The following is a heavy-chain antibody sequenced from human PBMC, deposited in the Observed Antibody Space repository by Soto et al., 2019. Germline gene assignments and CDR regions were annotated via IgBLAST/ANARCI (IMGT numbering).Heavy chain of an antibody. J-gene: IGHJ5*02. V-gene: IGHV4-39*01. CDR2: IYYSGST. Sequence: QLQLQESGPGLVKPSETLSLTCTVSGGSISSSSYYWGWIRQPPGKGLEWIGSIYYSGSTYYNPSLKSRVTVSVDTSKNQFSLKLSSVTAADTAVYYCARQRAGLVADNWFDPWGQGTLVTVSS. CDR3: ARQRAGLVADNWFDP. D-gene: IGHD6-19*01. CDR1: GGSISSSSYY.